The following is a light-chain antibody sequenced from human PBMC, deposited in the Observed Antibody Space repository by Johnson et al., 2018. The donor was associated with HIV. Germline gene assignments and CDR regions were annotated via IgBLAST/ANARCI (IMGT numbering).Light chain of an antibody. CDR3: GTWDNSLGTVGV. CDR1: SSNIGNNY. CDR2: ENN. Sequence: QSVLTQPPSVSAAPGQKVTISCSGSSSNIGNNYVSWYQQFPGTAPKLLIYENNKRPSGIPDRFSGSKSGTSATLGITGLKTGAEAAYYCGTWDNSLGTVGVFGTGTKVTVL. V-gene: IGLV1-51*02. J-gene: IGLJ1*01.